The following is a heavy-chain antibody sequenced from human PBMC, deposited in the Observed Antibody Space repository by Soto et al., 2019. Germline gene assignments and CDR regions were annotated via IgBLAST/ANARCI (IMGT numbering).Heavy chain of an antibody. V-gene: IGHV2-5*02. CDR1: GFSLTARPVG. D-gene: IGHD1-1*01. CDR3: AHRADLQGNWNRGYFDY. J-gene: IGHJ4*02. Sequence: GSGPTLVNPTQTLTLTCTFSGFSLTARPVGVGWIRQPPGKALERLALIYWDDDKRYSPSLQSRLTITKDTSNSQVVLTMTNMDPVDTGTYYCAHRADLQGNWNRGYFDYWGPGVPVTVSS. CDR2: IYWDDDK.